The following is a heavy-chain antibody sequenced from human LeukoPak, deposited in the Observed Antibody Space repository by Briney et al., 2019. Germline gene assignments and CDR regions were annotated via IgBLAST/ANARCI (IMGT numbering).Heavy chain of an antibody. CDR3: ARGGCFDISGYPNFEY. V-gene: IGHV3-20*01. Sequence: GGSLRLSCAASGFTLDDYGMSWVRQAPGKGLEWVSGINWNGGSTDYADSVKGRFTISRDNAKNSLYLQMNSLRAEDTALYHCARGGCFDISGYPNFEYWGQGTLVTVSS. CDR1: GFTLDDYG. J-gene: IGHJ4*02. CDR2: INWNGGST. D-gene: IGHD3-22*01.